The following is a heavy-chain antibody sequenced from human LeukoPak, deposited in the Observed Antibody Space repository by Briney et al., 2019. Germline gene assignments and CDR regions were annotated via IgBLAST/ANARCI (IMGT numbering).Heavy chain of an antibody. D-gene: IGHD3-10*01. CDR3: ASQLLWFGELLLTPDY. V-gene: IGHV1-3*01. CDR1: GYTFTSYA. Sequence: ASVKVSCKASGYTFTSYAMHWVRQAPGQRLEWMGWINAGNGNTKYSQKFQGRVTITRDTSASTAYMELSSLRSEDTAVYYCASQLLWFGELLLTPDYWGQGTLVTVSS. CDR2: INAGNGNT. J-gene: IGHJ4*02.